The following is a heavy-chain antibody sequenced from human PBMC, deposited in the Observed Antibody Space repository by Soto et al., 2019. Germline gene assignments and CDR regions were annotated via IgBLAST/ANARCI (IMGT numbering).Heavy chain of an antibody. J-gene: IGHJ1*01. CDR2: IWYDGNNK. CDR1: GFTFSGYG. CDR3: ARDMGRLGYFQH. Sequence: GGSLRLSCAASGFTFSGYGMHWVRQAPGKGLEWVAVIWYDGNNKYYADSVKGRFTISRDNSKNTLYLQMNSLRAEDTAMYYCARDMGRLGYFQHWGQGTLVTVSS. D-gene: IGHD3-10*01. V-gene: IGHV3-33*01.